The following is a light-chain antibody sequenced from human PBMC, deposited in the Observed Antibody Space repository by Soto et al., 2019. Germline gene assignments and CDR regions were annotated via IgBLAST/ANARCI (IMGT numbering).Light chain of an antibody. CDR3: QSYDTSLSGYV. V-gene: IGLV1-40*01. CDR2: GNS. CDR1: SSNIGAGYD. Sequence: QSVLTQTPSVSGAPGQRVTISCTGSSSNIGAGYDVHWYQQLPGTAPKLLIYGNSNRPSGVPDRFSGSKSDTSASLAITGLQAEDEADYYCQSYDTSLSGYVFGTGTKLTVL. J-gene: IGLJ1*01.